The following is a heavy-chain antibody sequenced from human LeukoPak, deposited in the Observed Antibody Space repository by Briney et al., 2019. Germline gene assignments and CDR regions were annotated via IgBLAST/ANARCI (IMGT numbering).Heavy chain of an antibody. CDR3: AKYYDFWSGHYDI. J-gene: IGHJ3*02. Sequence: SETLSLTCTVSGGSISGYYWSWIRQSAGKGLDWIGRIYRSGNTNYNPSLKSRVTMSIDTSKNQFSLKLRSVTAADTTVYYCAKYYDFWSGHYDIWGQGTMVTVSS. V-gene: IGHV4-4*07. CDR1: GGSISGYY. CDR2: IYRSGNT. D-gene: IGHD3-3*01.